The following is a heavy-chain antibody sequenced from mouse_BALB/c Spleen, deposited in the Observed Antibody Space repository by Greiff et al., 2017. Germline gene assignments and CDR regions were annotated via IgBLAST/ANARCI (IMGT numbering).Heavy chain of an antibody. Sequence: EVMLVESGGGLVQPGGSRKLSCAASGFTFSSFGMHWVRQAPEKGLEWVAYISSGSSTIYYADTAKGRFTISRGHPKYTLFLQMSSLRSEGMAMFYCPRGGNPDYYAMDYWGQGTAVTVSA. CDR3: PRGGNPDYYAMDY. J-gene: IGHJ4*01. D-gene: IGHD2-1*01. V-gene: IGHV5-17*02. CDR1: GFTFSSFG. CDR2: ISSGSSTI.